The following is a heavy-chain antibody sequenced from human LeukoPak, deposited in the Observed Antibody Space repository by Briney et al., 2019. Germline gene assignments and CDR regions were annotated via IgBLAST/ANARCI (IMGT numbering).Heavy chain of an antibody. J-gene: IGHJ4*02. V-gene: IGHV3-48*01. CDR1: GFTFSDYS. CDR2: IGIDSGNT. CDR3: ARDYKYVFDN. Sequence: GGSLRLSCAASGFTFSDYSMNWVRQAPGKGREWISYIGIDSGNTNYADSVKGRFTISGDKAKNSLYLQMNSLRVEDTAVYYCARDYKYVFDNWGQGTLVTVSS. D-gene: IGHD5-24*01.